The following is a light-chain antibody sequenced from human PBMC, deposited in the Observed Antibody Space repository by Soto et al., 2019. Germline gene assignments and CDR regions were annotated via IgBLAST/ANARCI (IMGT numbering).Light chain of an antibody. V-gene: IGKV1-27*01. CDR1: QGISNY. CDR3: QKYINAPRT. Sequence: DIQLTHSPSSLSPSVGDRVTITCRASQGISNYLAWFQQKPGKVPMLLIYAASSLQPGVPSRFSGSGSGTDFTLTISSLQPEDVGTYYCQKYINAPRTVGQGTKVDSK. CDR2: AAS. J-gene: IGKJ1*01.